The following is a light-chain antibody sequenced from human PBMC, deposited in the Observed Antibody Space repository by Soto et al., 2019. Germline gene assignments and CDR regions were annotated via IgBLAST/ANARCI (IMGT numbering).Light chain of an antibody. J-gene: IGKJ1*01. V-gene: IGKV3-20*01. Sequence: EIVLTQSPGTLSLSPGERATLSCRASQSVSSRSLAWYQQKPGRAPRLLIYGASSRAIGIPDRFSGSGSGTDFTLTISRLEPEDFAVYYCQQYGNSGGTFGQGTKVEIK. CDR2: GAS. CDR3: QQYGNSGGT. CDR1: QSVSSRS.